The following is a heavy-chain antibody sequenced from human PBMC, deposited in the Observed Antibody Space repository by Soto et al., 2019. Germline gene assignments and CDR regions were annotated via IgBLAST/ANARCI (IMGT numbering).Heavy chain of an antibody. CDR3: ARAKAGGWEIDY. D-gene: IGHD6-19*01. Sequence: QVQLVESGGGVVQPGRSLRLSCAASGFTFSSYGMHWVRQAPGKGLEWVAVIWYDGSNKYYADSVKGRFTISRDNSKNTLYLQMNSLRAEDTAVYYCARAKAGGWEIDYWGQGTLVTVSS. CDR1: GFTFSSYG. CDR2: IWYDGSNK. J-gene: IGHJ4*02. V-gene: IGHV3-33*01.